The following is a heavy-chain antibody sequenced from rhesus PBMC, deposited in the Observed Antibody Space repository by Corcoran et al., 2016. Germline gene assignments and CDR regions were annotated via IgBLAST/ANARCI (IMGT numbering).Heavy chain of an antibody. CDR1: GGSISGYYY. Sequence: QVQLQQWGEGLVKPSETLSLTCAVYGGSISGYYYWSWIRQPPGKGLEWIGYIYGDTASTNYNPSLKNRVNSLKDTSKNQCYLKLSSVTAADTAVYYCARGNIAAALNFDYWGQGVQVTVSS. V-gene: IGHV4-73*01. CDR3: ARGNIAAALNFDY. D-gene: IGHD6-43*01. J-gene: IGHJ4*01. CDR2: IYGDTAST.